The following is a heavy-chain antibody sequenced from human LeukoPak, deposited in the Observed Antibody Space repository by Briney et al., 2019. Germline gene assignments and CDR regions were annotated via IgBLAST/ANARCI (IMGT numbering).Heavy chain of an antibody. CDR3: ARVTVSSSEVIFDY. J-gene: IGHJ4*02. V-gene: IGHV3-74*01. Sequence: TGRSLRLSCAASGFTFSNYWMHWVRQATGKGLVWVSRINSDGSTITYADSVKGRFTISRDNAKNTLYLQMNSLRAEDTAVYYCARVTVSSSEVIFDYWGQGSLVTVSS. CDR2: INSDGSTI. CDR1: GFTFSNYW. D-gene: IGHD1-20*01.